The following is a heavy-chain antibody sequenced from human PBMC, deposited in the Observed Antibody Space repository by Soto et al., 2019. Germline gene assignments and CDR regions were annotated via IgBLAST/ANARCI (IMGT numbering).Heavy chain of an antibody. CDR3: AASCVACGGFNYYGMDV. D-gene: IGHD2-21*01. J-gene: IGHJ6*02. Sequence: QVQLQESGPGLVKPSPTLSLTCTVSGGSIRSGGDYWYWIRQHPGKGLEWIGYIYYSGTTYYNRSLKSRVTISVDASKNQCARKLSSVTAADTAGYYCAASCVACGGFNYYGMDVWGQGTTVTDSS. CDR1: GGSIRSGGDY. V-gene: IGHV4-31*03. CDR2: IYYSGTT.